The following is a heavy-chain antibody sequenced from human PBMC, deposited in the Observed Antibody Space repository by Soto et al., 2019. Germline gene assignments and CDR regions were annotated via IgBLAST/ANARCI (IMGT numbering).Heavy chain of an antibody. Sequence: ASVKVSCKVSGYTLTELSMHWVLQAPGKGLEWMGGFDPEDGETIYAQKFQGRVTMTEDTSTDTAYMELSSLRSEDTAVYYCATSFSGTAMAFFDYWGQGTLVTVSS. D-gene: IGHD5-18*01. CDR1: GYTLTELS. CDR2: FDPEDGET. J-gene: IGHJ4*02. CDR3: ATSFSGTAMAFFDY. V-gene: IGHV1-24*01.